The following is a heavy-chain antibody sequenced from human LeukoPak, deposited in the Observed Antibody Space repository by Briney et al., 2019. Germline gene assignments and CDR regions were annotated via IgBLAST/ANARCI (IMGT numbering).Heavy chain of an antibody. D-gene: IGHD3-22*01. Sequence: GGSLRLSCAASGFTFSSYGMHWVRQAPGKGLEWMAFIRYDGSNKYYADSVKGRFTISRDNSKNTLYLQMNSLRAEDTAVYYCAKGWDYYDSSGYYGDWGQGTLVTVSS. CDR3: AKGWDYYDSSGYYGD. V-gene: IGHV3-30*02. CDR2: IRYDGSNK. CDR1: GFTFSSYG. J-gene: IGHJ4*02.